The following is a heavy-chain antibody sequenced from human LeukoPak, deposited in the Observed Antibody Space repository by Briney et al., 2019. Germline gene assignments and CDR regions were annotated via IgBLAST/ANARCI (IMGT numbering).Heavy chain of an antibody. J-gene: IGHJ4*02. Sequence: SETLSLTCAVYGGSFSGYYWSWIRQPPGKGLEWIGEINHSGSTNYNPSLKSRVTISVDTSKSQFSLKLSSVTAADTAVYYCARGPIFGVVGAWGQGTLVTVSS. D-gene: IGHD3-3*01. CDR2: INHSGST. CDR3: ARGPIFGVVGA. CDR1: GGSFSGYY. V-gene: IGHV4-34*01.